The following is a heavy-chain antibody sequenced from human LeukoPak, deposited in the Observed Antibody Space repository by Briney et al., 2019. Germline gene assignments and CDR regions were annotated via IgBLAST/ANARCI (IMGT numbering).Heavy chain of an antibody. CDR1: GGSFSGYY. CDR3: ARYSYDPNWFDP. D-gene: IGHD5-18*01. CDR2: INHSGST. Sequence: PSETLSLTCAVYGGSFSGYYWSWIRQPPGKGLEWIGEINHSGSTNYNPSLKSRVTISVDTSKNQFSLKLSSVTAADTAVYHCARYSYDPNWFDPWGQGTLVTVSS. J-gene: IGHJ5*02. V-gene: IGHV4-34*01.